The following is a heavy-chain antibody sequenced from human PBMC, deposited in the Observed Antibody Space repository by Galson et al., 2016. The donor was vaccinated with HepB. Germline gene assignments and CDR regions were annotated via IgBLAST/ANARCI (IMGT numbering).Heavy chain of an antibody. J-gene: IGHJ6*02. Sequence: SETLSLTCTVSGGSISSGSYYWGWLRQPPGKGLEWIGFIYHIGTNSYSRSPKSRVPMSVDTSKSQLSLKVRFVTGADKAIYYCARDLWRYHGDLHPFGFDVWGPGTTVTVSS. CDR1: GGSISSGSYY. V-gene: IGHV4-39*07. CDR3: ARDLWRYHGDLHPFGFDV. CDR2: IYHIGTN. D-gene: IGHD4-17*01.